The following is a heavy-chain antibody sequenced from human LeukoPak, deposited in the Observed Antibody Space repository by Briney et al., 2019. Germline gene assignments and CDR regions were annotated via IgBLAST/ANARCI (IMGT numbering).Heavy chain of an antibody. D-gene: IGHD4-17*01. V-gene: IGHV1-2*06. CDR3: ARNLPRDYGDYVAY. CDR1: GYTFTGYF. Sequence: ASVKVSCKTSGYTFTGYFLHWVRQAPGQGLEWMGRINPNSGGTDYAQKFQGRVTMTRDTSLSTAYMELSRLRSDDTAVYFCARNLPRDYGDYVAYWGQGTLVTVSS. J-gene: IGHJ4*02. CDR2: INPNSGGT.